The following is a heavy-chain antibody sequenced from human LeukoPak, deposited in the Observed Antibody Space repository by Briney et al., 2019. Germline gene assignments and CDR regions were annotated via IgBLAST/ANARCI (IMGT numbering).Heavy chain of an antibody. CDR3: ARDTYEPGLIDF. V-gene: IGHV3-21*05. Sequence: GGSLRLSCAASGFTFSLYAMNWVRQAPGKGREWGSYINSGSSDKHYTESVRGRFTISRDNAKKTLYLQMNSLRAEDTAVYFCARDTYEPGLIDFWGQGTLVSVSS. CDR1: GFTFSLYA. D-gene: IGHD3-3*01. CDR2: INSGSSDK. J-gene: IGHJ4*02.